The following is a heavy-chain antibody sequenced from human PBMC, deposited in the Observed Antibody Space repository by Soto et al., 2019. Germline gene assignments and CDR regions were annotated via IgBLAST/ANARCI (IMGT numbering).Heavy chain of an antibody. V-gene: IGHV3-48*02. D-gene: IGHD2-15*01. CDR3: VFFFQAEDGIRDTVPVSAFLLNRSSDL. Sequence: GKGLEWVSYISSSSSTIYYADSVKGRFTISRDNAKNSLYLQMNSLRDEDTAVYYCVFFFQAEDGIRDTVPVSAFLLNRSSDL. CDR2: ISSSSSTI. J-gene: IGHJ2*01.